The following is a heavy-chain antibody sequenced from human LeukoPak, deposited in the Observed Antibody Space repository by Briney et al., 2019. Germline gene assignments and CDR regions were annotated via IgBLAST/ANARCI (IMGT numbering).Heavy chain of an antibody. CDR1: GFTFSSYG. V-gene: IGHV3-30*18. Sequence: GGSLRLSCAASGFTFSSYGMHRVRQAPGKGLEWVAVISYDGSNKYYADSVKGRFTISRDNSKNTLYLQVNSLRAEDTAVYYCAKTSTVTTGYWGQGTLVTVSS. CDR2: ISYDGSNK. D-gene: IGHD4-11*01. CDR3: AKTSTVTTGY. J-gene: IGHJ4*02.